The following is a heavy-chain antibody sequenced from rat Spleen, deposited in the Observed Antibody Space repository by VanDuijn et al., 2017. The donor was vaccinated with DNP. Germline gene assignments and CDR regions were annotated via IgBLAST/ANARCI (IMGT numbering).Heavy chain of an antibody. D-gene: IGHD1-11*01. CDR1: GFTFSDYD. J-gene: IGHJ2*01. CDR2: ISYDGGSA. Sequence: EVQLVESGGGVVQPGRSLKLSCAASGFTFSDYDMAWVRQAPTKGLQWVAYISYDGGSAVYGDSVKGRFTISRDNADHTLYLQMDSLRSEDTATYYCARMHYGCDKWGQGVMVTVSS. V-gene: IGHV5-7*01. CDR3: ARMHYGCDK.